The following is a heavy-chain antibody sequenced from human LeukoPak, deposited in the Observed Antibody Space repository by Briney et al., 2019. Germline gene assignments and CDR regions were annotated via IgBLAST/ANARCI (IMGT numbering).Heavy chain of an antibody. V-gene: IGHV4-59*08. CDR3: ASYGDYWWFDP. CDR2: IYYSGST. D-gene: IGHD4-17*01. CDR1: GGSINSYY. J-gene: IGHJ5*02. Sequence: SETLSLTCTVSGGSINSYYWSWIRQPPGRGLEWIGYIYYSGSTNYNPSLKSRVTISVDTSKNQFSLKLSSVTAADTAVYYCASYGDYWWFDPWGQGTLVTVSS.